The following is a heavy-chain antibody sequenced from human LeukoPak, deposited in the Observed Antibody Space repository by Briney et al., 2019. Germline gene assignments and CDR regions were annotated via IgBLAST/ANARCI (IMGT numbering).Heavy chain of an antibody. D-gene: IGHD3-10*01. CDR1: GYTFTSYG. CDR3: ARNGVLCFGELSANYYHYYYMDV. V-gene: IGHV1-18*01. Sequence: ASVKVSCKASGYTFTSYGISWVRQAPGQGLEWMGWISAYNGNTNYAQKLQGRVTMTTDTSTSTAYMELRSLRSDDTAVYCCARNGVLCFGELSANYYHYYYMDVWGKGTTATISS. CDR2: ISAYNGNT. J-gene: IGHJ6*03.